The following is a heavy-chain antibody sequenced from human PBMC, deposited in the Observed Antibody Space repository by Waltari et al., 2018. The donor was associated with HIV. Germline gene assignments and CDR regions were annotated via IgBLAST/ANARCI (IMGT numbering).Heavy chain of an antibody. CDR3: AKLMSTTRFDS. CDR2: ISHIGKA. J-gene: IGHJ4*02. V-gene: IGHV4-38-2*01. Sequence: QVQLQESGPGLLKPSESLSPTCRVSGYFIPRAHYWGWMRQPPGKGLQWIGSISHIGKAYYDPTLKSRINISRDTSKNLFSLELTSVTAADTAVYYCAKLMSTTRFDSWGQGTLVSVSS. CDR1: GYFIPRAHY. D-gene: IGHD1-7*01.